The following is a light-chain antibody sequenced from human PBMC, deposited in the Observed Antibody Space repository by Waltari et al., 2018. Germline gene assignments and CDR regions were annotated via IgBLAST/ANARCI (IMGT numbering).Light chain of an antibody. Sequence: EIVLTQSPATLSLSPGERANLYCSNSQNVSNYLAWYQQKPGQAPRLLIYDASNRATGIPARFSGSGSGTDFTLTISSLEPEDFAVYYCQQRSYWLTFGGGTKVEIK. CDR1: QNVSNY. CDR3: QQRSYWLT. J-gene: IGKJ4*01. V-gene: IGKV3-11*01. CDR2: DAS.